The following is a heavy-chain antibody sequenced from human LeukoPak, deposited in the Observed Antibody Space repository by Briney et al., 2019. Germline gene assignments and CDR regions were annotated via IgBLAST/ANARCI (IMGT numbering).Heavy chain of an antibody. CDR3: ARDGGYDFWSGYYQDY. V-gene: IGHV3-74*01. CDR1: GFTFSSYW. J-gene: IGHJ4*02. Sequence: GSLRLSCAASGFTFSSYWMNWVRQAPGKGLVWVSRIASDGSSTTYADSVKGRFSISRDNSKNTLYLQMNSLRAEDTAVYYCARDGGYDFWSGYYQDYWGQGTLVTVSS. CDR2: IASDGSST. D-gene: IGHD3-3*01.